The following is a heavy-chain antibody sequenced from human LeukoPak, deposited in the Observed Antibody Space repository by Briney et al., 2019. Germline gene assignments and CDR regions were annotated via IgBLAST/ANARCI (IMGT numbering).Heavy chain of an antibody. CDR1: GYTFTSYG. J-gene: IGHJ4*02. Sequence: ASVKVSCKASGYTFTSYGISWVRQAPGQGLEWMGWVSAYNGNTNYAQKLQGRVTMTTDTSTSTAYMELRSLRSDDTAVYYCARGPLGRGFVAAARDPNDYWGQGTLVTVSS. V-gene: IGHV1-18*01. CDR2: VSAYNGNT. D-gene: IGHD6-13*01. CDR3: ARGPLGRGFVAAARDPNDY.